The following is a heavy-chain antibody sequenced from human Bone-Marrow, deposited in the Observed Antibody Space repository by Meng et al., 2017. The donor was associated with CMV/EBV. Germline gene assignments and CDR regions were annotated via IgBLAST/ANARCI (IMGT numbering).Heavy chain of an antibody. CDR3: ARSHYYVFWSDLYA. V-gene: IGHV4-59*01. D-gene: IGHD3-3*01. CDR2: IYYSGST. CDR1: GGSISSYY. Sequence: GSLRLSCAVSGGSISSYYWSWIRQPPGKGLEWIGYIYYSGSTNYNPSLKSRVTISVDTSKNQFSLKLSSVAAADTAVYYCARSHYYVFWSDLYAWGQGTLVAVSS. J-gene: IGHJ5*02.